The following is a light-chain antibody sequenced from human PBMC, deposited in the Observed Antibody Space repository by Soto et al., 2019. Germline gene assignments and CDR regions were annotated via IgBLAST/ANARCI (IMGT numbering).Light chain of an antibody. J-gene: IGKJ4*01. Sequence: EVLMTQSPATLSVSPGERVTLSCRASQSININLAWYQQKPGQAPRVLIYGASSSASGIPDRFSGRGSGTDFTLTISRPEHDNFAFYYCQQYQNWPPLTFGGGNRVEIK. CDR3: QQYQNWPPLT. CDR2: GAS. CDR1: QSININ. V-gene: IGKV3D-15*01.